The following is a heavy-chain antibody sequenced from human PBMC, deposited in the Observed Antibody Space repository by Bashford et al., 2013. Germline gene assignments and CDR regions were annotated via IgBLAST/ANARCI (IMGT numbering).Heavy chain of an antibody. J-gene: IGHJ4*02. CDR2: IHLHDSNI. Sequence: GESLKISCQSSGYSFSTYWFGWVRQMPGKGLEWMGIIHLHDSNIKYSPSFQGQVTISADKSINTAYLQWSSLKASDTAMYYCATGRGYYFDYWGQGTLVTVSS. CDR3: ATGRGYYFDY. CDR1: GYSFSTYW. V-gene: IGHV5-51*01.